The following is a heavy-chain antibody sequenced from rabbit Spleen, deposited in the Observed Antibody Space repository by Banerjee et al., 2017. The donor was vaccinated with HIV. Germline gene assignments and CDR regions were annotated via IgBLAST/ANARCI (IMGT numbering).Heavy chain of an antibody. V-gene: IGHV1S45*01. CDR2: IEAGSSGFT. CDR1: GFSFSDRDV. Sequence: QEQLEESGGDLVKPEGSLTLTCKASGFSFSDRDVMCWVRQAPGKGLEWIACIEAGSSGFTYFASWAKGRFTISKASSTTVTLQMTSLTAADTATYFCARSYPMTGYGNGLDLWGQGTLVTVS. CDR3: ARSYPMTGYGNGLDL. J-gene: IGHJ4*01. D-gene: IGHD7-1*01.